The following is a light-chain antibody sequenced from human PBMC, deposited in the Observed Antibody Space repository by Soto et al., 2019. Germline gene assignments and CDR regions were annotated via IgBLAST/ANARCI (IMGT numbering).Light chain of an antibody. J-gene: IGKJ5*01. CDR2: YAS. V-gene: IGKV3-15*01. CDR3: QQYNDWPPIT. Sequence: EIMMTQSPATLSVSPGERVTLSCRASQSVGNNLAWYQQKPGQVPRLLIYYASTRATGIPARFSGSGSGTEFTPPISSLQSEDFALYYCQQYNDWPPITFGQGTRLEIK. CDR1: QSVGNN.